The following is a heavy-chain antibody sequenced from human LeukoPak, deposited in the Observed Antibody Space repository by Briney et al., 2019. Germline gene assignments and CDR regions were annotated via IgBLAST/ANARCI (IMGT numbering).Heavy chain of an antibody. J-gene: IGHJ4*02. CDR1: GFTFGDYA. Sequence: PGGSLRLSCTASGFTFGDYAMSWVRQAPGKGLEWVGFIRSKAYGGTTEYAASVKGRFTISRDDSKSIAYLQMNSLKTEDTAVYYCTRRDYYDSSGYHYWGQGTLVTVSS. V-gene: IGHV3-49*04. CDR3: TRRDYYDSSGYHY. D-gene: IGHD3-22*01. CDR2: IRSKAYGGTT.